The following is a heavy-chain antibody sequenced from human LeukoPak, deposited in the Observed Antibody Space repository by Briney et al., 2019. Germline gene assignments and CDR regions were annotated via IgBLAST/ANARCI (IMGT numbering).Heavy chain of an antibody. Sequence: GESLKISCKGSGYSFTSYWIGWVRKAPGKGLEWEAVIWYDGSNKYYADSVKGRFTISRDNSKNTLYLQMNSLRAEDTAVYYCAREGYSYEYYFDYWGQGTLVTVSS. CDR3: AREGYSYEYYFDY. V-gene: IGHV3-33*01. D-gene: IGHD5-18*01. CDR2: IWYDGSNK. CDR1: GYSFTSYW. J-gene: IGHJ4*02.